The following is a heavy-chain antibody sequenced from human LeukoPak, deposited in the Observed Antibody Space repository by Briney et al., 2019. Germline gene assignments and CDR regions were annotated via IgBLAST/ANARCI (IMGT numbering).Heavy chain of an antibody. CDR2: IKSKTDGGTT. J-gene: IGHJ6*03. CDR3: TTVHMVAEWSYYYYYYMDV. Sequence: GGSLRLSCAASGFTFSNAWMSWVRQAPGKGLEWVGRIKSKTDGGTTDYAAPVKGRFTISRDDSKNTLYLQMNSLKTEDTAVYYCTTVHMVAEWSYYYYYYMDVWGKGTTVTVSS. D-gene: IGHD3-3*01. CDR1: GFTFSNAW. V-gene: IGHV3-15*01.